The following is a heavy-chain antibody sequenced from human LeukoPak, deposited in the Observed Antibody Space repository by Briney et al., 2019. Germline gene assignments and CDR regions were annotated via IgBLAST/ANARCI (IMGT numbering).Heavy chain of an antibody. V-gene: IGHV3-48*01. Sequence: GGSLRLSCLGSGFAFRAHDMHWVRQAPGKGLEWVSYISSSSTSMYYADSVKGRFTISRDNARNSLYLQMNSLRAEDTAVYYCARQNGAGYYYYFDSWGQGTLVTVSS. CDR3: ARQNGAGYYYYFDS. CDR1: GFAFRAHD. D-gene: IGHD3-22*01. J-gene: IGHJ4*02. CDR2: ISSSSTSM.